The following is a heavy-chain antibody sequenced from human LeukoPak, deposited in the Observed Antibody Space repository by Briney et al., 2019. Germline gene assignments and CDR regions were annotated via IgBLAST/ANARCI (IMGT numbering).Heavy chain of an antibody. Sequence: GGSLRLSRAASGFTVSSNYMNWVRQAPGKGLEWVSVIYSGGSTYYADSVKGRFTISRDNSKNTVFLQMNSLRVEDTALYYCAQDIAWGAFEHWGQGTLVTVSS. CDR2: IYSGGST. D-gene: IGHD7-27*01. CDR3: AQDIAWGAFEH. V-gene: IGHV3-53*01. CDR1: GFTVSSNY. J-gene: IGHJ4*02.